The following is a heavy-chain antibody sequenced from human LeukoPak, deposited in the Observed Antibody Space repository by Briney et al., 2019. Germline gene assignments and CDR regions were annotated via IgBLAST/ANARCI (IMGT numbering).Heavy chain of an antibody. Sequence: ASVKVSCKASGYTFTSYGISWVRQAPGQGLEWMGWISAYNGNTNYAQKFQGRVTITADKSTSTAYMELSSLRSEDTAVYYCARDLEMATTLYLYFDLWGRGTLVTVSS. CDR2: ISAYNGNT. D-gene: IGHD5-24*01. CDR1: GYTFTSYG. CDR3: ARDLEMATTLYLYFDL. V-gene: IGHV1-18*01. J-gene: IGHJ2*01.